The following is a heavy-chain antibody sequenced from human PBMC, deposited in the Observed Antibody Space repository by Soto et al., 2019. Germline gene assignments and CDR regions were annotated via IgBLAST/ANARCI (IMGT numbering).Heavy chain of an antibody. D-gene: IGHD1-1*01. CDR1: VFSINGTKNY. J-gene: IGHJ4*02. CDR2: IYYSLST. Sequence: SETLSLTCTFSVFSINGTKNYLCLIRQPPGNGLDWLGSIYYSLSTYYNPSLKSRVTISVDTSMNQFCLKLSSVTAADTAVYFCAMWERSGDYLDFWGQGILVSV. CDR3: AMWERSGDYLDF. V-gene: IGHV4-39*01.